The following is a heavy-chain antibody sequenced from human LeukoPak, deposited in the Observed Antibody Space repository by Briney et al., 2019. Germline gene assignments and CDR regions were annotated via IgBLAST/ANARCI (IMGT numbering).Heavy chain of an antibody. CDR1: GFTFSSYS. V-gene: IGHV3-21*01. J-gene: IGHJ4*02. D-gene: IGHD3-16*01. CDR3: ARGLAHGITLFDY. CDR2: ISSSSSYI. Sequence: PGGSLRLSCAASGFTFSSYSMTWVRQAPGKGLDWVSSISSSSSYIYYADSVKGRFTISRDNAKNSLYLQMNSLRAEDAAVYYCARGLAHGITLFDYWGQGTLVTVSS.